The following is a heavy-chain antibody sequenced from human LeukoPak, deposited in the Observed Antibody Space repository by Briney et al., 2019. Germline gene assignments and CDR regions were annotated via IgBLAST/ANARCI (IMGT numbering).Heavy chain of an antibody. V-gene: IGHV1-46*01. J-gene: IGHJ4*02. CDR2: INPSVGST. D-gene: IGHD3-9*01. Sequence: ASVKVSCKASGYTFTSYYMHWVRQAPGQGLEWMGIINPSVGSTSYAQKFQGRVTMTTDRPTSTVYMELSRLRSEDTAVYYCAREPYDILTGYYRDWGQGTLVTVSS. CDR3: AREPYDILTGYYRD. CDR1: GYTFTSYY.